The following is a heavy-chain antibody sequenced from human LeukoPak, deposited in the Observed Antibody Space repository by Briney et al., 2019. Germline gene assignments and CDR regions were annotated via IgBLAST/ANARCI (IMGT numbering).Heavy chain of an antibody. Sequence: ASVKVSCKASGYTFTNYGFSWVRQAPGQGLERMGWISTDNGNTNYAQKLQGRVTMTTDTSTSTAYMELRSLRSDDTAVYYRARDYRNYGPDYWGQGTLVTVSS. J-gene: IGHJ4*02. D-gene: IGHD4-11*01. CDR3: ARDYRNYGPDY. CDR2: ISTDNGNT. V-gene: IGHV1-18*01. CDR1: GYTFTNYG.